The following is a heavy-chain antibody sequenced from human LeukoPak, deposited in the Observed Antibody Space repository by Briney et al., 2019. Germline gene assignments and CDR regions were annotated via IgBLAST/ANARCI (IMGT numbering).Heavy chain of an antibody. V-gene: IGHV3-30-3*01. CDR3: AGDYGRDGYPLDY. Sequence: GRSLRLSCAASGFTFSSYAMHWVRQAPGKGLEWVAVISYDGSNKYYADSVKGRFTISRDNSKNTLYLQMNSLRAEDTAVYYCAGDYGRDGYPLDYWGQGTLVTVSS. J-gene: IGHJ4*02. D-gene: IGHD5-24*01. CDR2: ISYDGSNK. CDR1: GFTFSSYA.